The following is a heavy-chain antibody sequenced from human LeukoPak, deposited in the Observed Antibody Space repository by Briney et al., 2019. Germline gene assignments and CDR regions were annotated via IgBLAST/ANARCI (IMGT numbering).Heavy chain of an antibody. J-gene: IGHJ4*02. D-gene: IGHD2-15*01. V-gene: IGHV4-59*01. CDR1: GGSISSYY. Sequence: PSETLSLTCSVSGGSISSYYWSWIRQPPGKGLEWIGYIYYSGSTNYNPSLKNRVTISVDTSKNQFSLMLNSVTAAGTAMYYCARVVGAYHYFDYWGQGTLVTVSS. CDR3: ARVVGAYHYFDY. CDR2: IYYSGST.